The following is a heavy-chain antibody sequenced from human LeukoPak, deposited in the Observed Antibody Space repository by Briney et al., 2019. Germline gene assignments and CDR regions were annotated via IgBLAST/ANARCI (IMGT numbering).Heavy chain of an antibody. J-gene: IGHJ6*03. CDR1: GFTFSSYA. D-gene: IGHD3-3*01. Sequence: AGGSLRLSCAASGFTFSSYAMSWVRQAPGKGLEWVSSISSSSSYIYYADSVKGRFTISRDNAKNSLYLQMNSLRAEDTAVYYCARAGYDFWSGPKSHYMDVWGKGTTVTVSS. CDR3: ARAGYDFWSGPKSHYMDV. CDR2: ISSSSSYI. V-gene: IGHV3-21*01.